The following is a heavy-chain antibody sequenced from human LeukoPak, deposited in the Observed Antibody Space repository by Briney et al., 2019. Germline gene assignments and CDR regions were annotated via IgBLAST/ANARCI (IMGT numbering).Heavy chain of an antibody. D-gene: IGHD3-10*01. CDR2: LGGLSESV. Sequence: PGGSLRLSCAASGFIFSNYAMTWVRQAPGKGLEWVSILGGLSESVYYPDSVKGRFTVSRDNSKDTLYLEINSLRGEDTATYYCAGRWLGDPYGMDVWGQGTTVTVSS. CDR3: AGRWLGDPYGMDV. J-gene: IGHJ6*02. CDR1: GFIFSNYA. V-gene: IGHV3-23*01.